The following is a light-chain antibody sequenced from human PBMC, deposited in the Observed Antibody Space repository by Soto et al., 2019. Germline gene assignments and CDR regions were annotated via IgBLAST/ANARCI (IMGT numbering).Light chain of an antibody. Sequence: EIVLTQSTATLSLSPGGGATLSCRASQSVSLSLAWYQQKPGQAPRLLIYDASKRDSGIPARFSGSGAGTDFTLTLTSLEPEDFAVYYCQQRTTWPPWTFGQGNKVEI. CDR3: QQRTTWPPWT. CDR1: QSVSLS. CDR2: DAS. V-gene: IGKV3-11*01. J-gene: IGKJ1*01.